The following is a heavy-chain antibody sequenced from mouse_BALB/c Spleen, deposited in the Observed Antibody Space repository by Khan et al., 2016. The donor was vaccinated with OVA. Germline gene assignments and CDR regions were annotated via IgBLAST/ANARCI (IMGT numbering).Heavy chain of an antibody. CDR3: ARGRAY. Sequence: EVQLQESGPGLVKPSQSLSLTCTVSGYSITSDYAWNWIRQFPGNKLEWMGYITYSGSTSYTPLLKSRISITRDTSTNQFFLQLKSVTTEDTAPYYFARGRAYWGQGTLVTVSA. CDR1: GYSITSDYA. J-gene: IGHJ3*01. CDR2: ITYSGST. V-gene: IGHV3-2*02. D-gene: IGHD3-3*01.